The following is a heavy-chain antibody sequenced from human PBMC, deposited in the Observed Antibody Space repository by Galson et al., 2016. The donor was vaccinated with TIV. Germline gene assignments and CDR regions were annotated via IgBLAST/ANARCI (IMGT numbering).Heavy chain of an antibody. V-gene: IGHV3-48*03. CDR3: ARDGGNAWEYDC. Sequence: SRRLSCAVSGLGVSSDEMNWVRQAPGKGLAWLSYNGRGANFRDSSDSVKGRFTVSEDNAKNSLYLQMSSLRAEDTGVYYCARDGGNAWEYDCWGQGTLVTVSP. D-gene: IGHD1-26*01. J-gene: IGHJ4*02. CDR1: GLGVSSDE. CDR2: NGRGANFR.